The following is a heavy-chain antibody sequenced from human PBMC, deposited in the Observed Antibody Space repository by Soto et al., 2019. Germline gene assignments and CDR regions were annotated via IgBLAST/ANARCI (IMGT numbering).Heavy chain of an antibody. CDR3: APTEGGSHAFDI. CDR1: GYTFTNYA. J-gene: IGHJ3*02. V-gene: IGHV1-2*02. Sequence: QVQLVQSGAEVKRPGASVKVSCKASGYTFTNYAVHWVRQAPGQRLEWMGWINPNSGGTNYAQKFQGRVTMTRDTSISTAYMELSRLRSDDTAVYYCAPTEGGSHAFDIWGQGTMVTVSS. D-gene: IGHD3-16*01. CDR2: INPNSGGT.